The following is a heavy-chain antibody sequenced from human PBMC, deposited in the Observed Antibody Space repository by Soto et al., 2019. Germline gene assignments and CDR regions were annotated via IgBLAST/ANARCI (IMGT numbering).Heavy chain of an antibody. J-gene: IGHJ4*02. D-gene: IGHD3-3*01. Sequence: QIQLVQSEAEMKRPGASVKVSCKTSGYTFSNFGISWVRQAPGQEPEWMGWISGHSGDTNYAKKFQGRLILTTDTSRSTADLDLRNLRSDDAAVYFCARDKVMQIFGEVLGVFDYWGQGTLVAVSS. CDR1: GYTFSNFG. CDR3: ARDKVMQIFGEVLGVFDY. CDR2: ISGHSGDT. V-gene: IGHV1-18*04.